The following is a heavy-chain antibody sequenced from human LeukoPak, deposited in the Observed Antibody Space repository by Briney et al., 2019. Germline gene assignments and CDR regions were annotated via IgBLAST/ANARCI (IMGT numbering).Heavy chain of an antibody. D-gene: IGHD3-22*01. CDR3: AGAGDTYYYDSSGPCDY. CDR2: ISYDGSNK. V-gene: IGHV3-30*04. Sequence: GGSLRLSCAASGFTFSSYAMHWVRQAPGKGLEWVAVISYDGSNKYYADSVKGRFTISRDNSKSTLYLQMNSLRAEDTAVYYCAGAGDTYYYDSSGPCDYWGQGTLVTVSS. J-gene: IGHJ4*02. CDR1: GFTFSSYA.